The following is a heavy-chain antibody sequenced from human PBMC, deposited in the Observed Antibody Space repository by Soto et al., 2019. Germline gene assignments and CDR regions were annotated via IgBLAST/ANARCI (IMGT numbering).Heavy chain of an antibody. Sequence: QVQLQESGPGLVKPSQTLSLTCTVSGGSISSGEYYWSWIRQPPGKGLEWIGYIYQSGSTYYNPSLKSRVTISVDTSKNQFSLKLSSVTAADTAVYYCARDRDFDPRDRYYFDYWGQGTLVTVSS. J-gene: IGHJ4*02. CDR3: ARDRDFDPRDRYYFDY. D-gene: IGHD3-10*01. V-gene: IGHV4-30-4*01. CDR2: IYQSGST. CDR1: GGSISSGEYY.